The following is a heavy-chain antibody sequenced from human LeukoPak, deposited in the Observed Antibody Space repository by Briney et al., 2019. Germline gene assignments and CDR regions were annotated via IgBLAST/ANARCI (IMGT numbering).Heavy chain of an antibody. CDR2: FDPEDGET. J-gene: IGHJ6*04. D-gene: IGHD6-13*01. Sequence: ASVKVSCKVPGYTLTELSMHWVRQAPGKGLEWMGGFDPEDGETIYAQKFQGRVTMTEDTSTDTAYMELSSLRSEDTAVYYCATVNRRGSSSWYGGMDVWGKGTTVTVSS. V-gene: IGHV1-24*01. CDR1: GYTLTELS. CDR3: ATVNRRGSSSWYGGMDV.